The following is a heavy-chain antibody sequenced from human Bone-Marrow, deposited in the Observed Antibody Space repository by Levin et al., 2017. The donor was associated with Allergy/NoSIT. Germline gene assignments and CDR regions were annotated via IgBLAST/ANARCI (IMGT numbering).Heavy chain of an antibody. J-gene: IGHJ6*03. D-gene: IGHD3-3*01. Sequence: SCAASGLTFTNAWMTWVRQAPGKGLEWVGRIKSKIDGGTIDYAAPVRGRFTISRDDSKNTLYLHMNSLQTEDTAVYYCTTATGENYDFWGGYYLREGYFYMDVWGKGTTVTVSS. CDR1: GLTFTNAW. CDR3: TTATGENYDFWGGYYLREGYFYMDV. V-gene: IGHV3-15*01. CDR2: IKSKIDGGTI.